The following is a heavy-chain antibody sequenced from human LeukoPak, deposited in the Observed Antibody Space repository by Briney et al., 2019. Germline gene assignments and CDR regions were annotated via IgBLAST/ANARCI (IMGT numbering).Heavy chain of an antibody. Sequence: PSETLSLTCTVSGGSISSYYWSWIRQPPGKGLEWIAYIYTSGSTNYNPSLKSRVTISVDTSKNQFSLKLNSVTAADTAVYYCAISSSWTLFDYWGQGTLVTVSS. D-gene: IGHD6-13*01. CDR2: IYTSGST. V-gene: IGHV4-4*09. CDR1: GGSISSYY. CDR3: AISSSWTLFDY. J-gene: IGHJ4*02.